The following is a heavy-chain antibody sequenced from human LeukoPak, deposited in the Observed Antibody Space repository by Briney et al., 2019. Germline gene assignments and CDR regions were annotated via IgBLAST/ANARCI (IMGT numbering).Heavy chain of an antibody. J-gene: IGHJ4*02. Sequence: GGSLRLSCATSGFTFSSNWMSWVLHAPGKGLEWVSAISNNGGYTYYADSVQGRFTISRDNSKSTLCLQMNSLRAEDTAVYYCAKQLGYCSDGSCYFPYWGQGTLVTVSS. CDR2: ISNNGGYT. CDR1: GFTFSSNW. D-gene: IGHD2-15*01. CDR3: AKQLGYCSDGSCYFPY. V-gene: IGHV3-23*01.